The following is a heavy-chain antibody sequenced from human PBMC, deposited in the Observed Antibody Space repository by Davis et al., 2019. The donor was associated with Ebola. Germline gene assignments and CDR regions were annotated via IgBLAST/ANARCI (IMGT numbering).Heavy chain of an antibody. D-gene: IGHD1-26*01. CDR2: IKQNGSEK. J-gene: IGHJ4*02. CDR1: GFTFSSYW. Sequence: PGGSLRLSCAASGFTFSSYWMSWVRQAPGKGLEWVANIKQNGSEKYYVDSVKGRFTISRDNAKNSLYLQMNSLSAEDTAVYYCARDGTGWELLLVYFDYWGQGTLVTVSS. V-gene: IGHV3-7*01. CDR3: ARDGTGWELLLVYFDY.